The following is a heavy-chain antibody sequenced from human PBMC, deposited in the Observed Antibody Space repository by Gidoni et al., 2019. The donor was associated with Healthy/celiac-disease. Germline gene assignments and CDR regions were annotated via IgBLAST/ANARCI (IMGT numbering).Heavy chain of an antibody. V-gene: IGHV3-30*18. D-gene: IGHD4-4*01. J-gene: IGHJ4*02. CDR3: AKVSNYYSFDY. Sequence: SYGMHWVRQAPGKGLEWVAVISYDGSNKYYADSVKGRFTISRDNSKNTLYLQMNSLRAEDTAVYYCAKVSNYYSFDYWGKGTLVTVSS. CDR1: SYG. CDR2: ISYDGSNK.